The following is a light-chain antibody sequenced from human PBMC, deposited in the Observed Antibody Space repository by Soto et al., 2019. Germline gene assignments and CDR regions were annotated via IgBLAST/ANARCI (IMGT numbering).Light chain of an antibody. V-gene: IGKV1-5*01. CDR2: DAS. CDR1: QSISSW. J-gene: IGKJ1*01. CDR3: QQYNSYSKT. Sequence: DIQMTQSPSTLSASVGDRVSITCRASQSISSWLAWYQQKPGKAPKLLIYDASSLESGVPARFSGSGSGTEFTLTIISLLSDDFATYYCQQYNSYSKTFGQETKVESK.